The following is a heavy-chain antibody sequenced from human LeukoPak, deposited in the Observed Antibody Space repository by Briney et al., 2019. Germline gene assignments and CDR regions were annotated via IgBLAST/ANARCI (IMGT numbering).Heavy chain of an antibody. J-gene: IGHJ4*02. CDR1: GGSLSSNY. Sequence: PSETLSLTCSVSGGSLSSNYWSWIRQAPGKGLEWIGYIYYTGSTSYNPSLKSRVTISLDTSKSQFSLNLTSVTAADTAVYSCARDGYDSNGYYDCWGQGTLVTVSA. CDR2: IYYTGST. D-gene: IGHD3-22*01. V-gene: IGHV4-59*01. CDR3: ARDGYDSNGYYDC.